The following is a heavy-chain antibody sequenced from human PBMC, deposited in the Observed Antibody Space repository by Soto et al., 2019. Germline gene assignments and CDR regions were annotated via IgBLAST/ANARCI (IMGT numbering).Heavy chain of an antibody. CDR3: XXXXXXXXGGSCSYFDY. CDR2: ISGSGGST. CDR1: GFTFSSYA. D-gene: IGHD2-15*01. Sequence: EVQLLESGGGLVQPGGSLRLSCAASGFTFSSYAMSWVRQAPGKGLEWVSAISGSGGSTYYADSVKGRFTISRDNSKXTXXXXXXXXXXXXXXXXXXXXXXXXXXGGSCSYFDYWGQGTLVTVSS. J-gene: IGHJ4*02. V-gene: IGHV3-23*01.